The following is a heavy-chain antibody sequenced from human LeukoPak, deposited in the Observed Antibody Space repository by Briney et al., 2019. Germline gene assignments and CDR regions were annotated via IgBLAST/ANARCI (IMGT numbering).Heavy chain of an antibody. CDR2: TFYSGHT. J-gene: IGHJ4*02. V-gene: IGHV4-39*01. D-gene: IGHD1-1*01. Sequence: SETLSLTCSVAGGSISSCNYYSRWIRQPPGKGLEWIGSTFYSGHTYYNPSLKSRVTISVDTSRNQFSLKVTSVTAADTAVYYCARRFGGRSSGTNAFDYWGQGRLVTVSS. CDR3: ARRFGGRSSGTNAFDY. CDR1: GGSISSCNYY.